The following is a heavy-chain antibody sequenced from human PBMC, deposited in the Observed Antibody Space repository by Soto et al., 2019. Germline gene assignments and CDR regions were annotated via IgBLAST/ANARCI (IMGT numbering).Heavy chain of an antibody. J-gene: IGHJ6*02. V-gene: IGHV4-4*07. D-gene: IGHD2-2*01. CDR3: SRVGCSNSNCQTRGMDV. CDR2: IYSDGAT. CDR1: GGSISSYY. Sequence: QVQLQESGPGLVKPSETLSLTCTVSGGSISSYYWSWVRQPAGKGLEWVGRIYSDGATNYSPSLKSRVFMSLDMSGNQFSLQLSSVTAADTAVYYCSRVGCSNSNCQTRGMDVWGQGTTVTVSS.